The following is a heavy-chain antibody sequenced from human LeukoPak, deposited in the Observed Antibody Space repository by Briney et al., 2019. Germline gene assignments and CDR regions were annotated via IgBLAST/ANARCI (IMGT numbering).Heavy chain of an antibody. J-gene: IGHJ6*03. V-gene: IGHV1-2*02. Sequence: ASVKVSCKASGYTFTDYFMNWVRQAPGQGLEWMGWINPKSGGTVYAQKFQGRVTMTRDTSSSTAYMELSRLRSEDTAVYYCACGPLYYYYMDVWGKGTTVTVSS. D-gene: IGHD1-26*01. CDR2: INPKSGGT. CDR1: GYTFTDYF. CDR3: ACGPLYYYYMDV.